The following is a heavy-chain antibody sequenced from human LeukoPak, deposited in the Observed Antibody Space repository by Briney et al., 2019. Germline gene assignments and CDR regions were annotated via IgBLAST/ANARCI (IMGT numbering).Heavy chain of an antibody. CDR3: ARQGSNSSGWYPVDD. CDR2: MNPNSGGT. V-gene: IGHV1-2*02. D-gene: IGHD6-19*01. CDR1: GYTFTAYY. J-gene: IGHJ4*02. Sequence: EASVKVSCKTSGYTFTAYYIHWLRQAPGQGLEWMGWMNPNSGGTKYAQTFQGRVTPTRDTSISTAYLELSSLTSDDTAVYFCARQGSNSSGWYPVDDWGQGTLVTVSS.